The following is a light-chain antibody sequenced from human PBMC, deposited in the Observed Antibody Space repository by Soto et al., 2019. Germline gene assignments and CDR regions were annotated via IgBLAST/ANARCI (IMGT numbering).Light chain of an antibody. J-gene: IGKJ5*01. CDR2: DAS. CDR3: QQYDNLPPFT. CDR1: QDINNF. V-gene: IGKV1-33*01. Sequence: DIQMTQSPSSLSASVGDRVTITCQASQDINNFLNWYQQKPGKAPKLLIYDASNLETGVPTRFSGSGSWTDFTFTIRSLQPEDIATYYCQQYDNLPPFTFGQGTRLEIK.